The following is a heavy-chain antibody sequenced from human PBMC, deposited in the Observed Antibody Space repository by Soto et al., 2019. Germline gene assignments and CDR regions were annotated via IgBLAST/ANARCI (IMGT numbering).Heavy chain of an antibody. CDR1: GFTFSSFW. Sequence: EVQLVESGGGLVQPGGSLRLSCAASGFTFSSFWMYWVRQAPGKGLVWVSRINSDASTTSYADSVKGRFTISRDNAKNTLYLQINRLRAEDTAVYYFARIPPGWGGGQLVLDYWGQGTLVTVSS. CDR2: INSDASTT. D-gene: IGHD6-13*01. CDR3: ARIPPGWGGGQLVLDY. J-gene: IGHJ4*02. V-gene: IGHV3-74*01.